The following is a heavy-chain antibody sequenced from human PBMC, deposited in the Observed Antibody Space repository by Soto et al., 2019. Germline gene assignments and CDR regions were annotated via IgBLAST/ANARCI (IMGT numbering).Heavy chain of an antibody. D-gene: IGHD3-22*01. CDR2: VSSDGGLK. Sequence: QVQLVESGGGVVQPGRSLRLSCEASGFTFSSFGMHWVRQAPGTGLEWVAVVSSDGGLKYYADSVKGRFTISRDNSKNTLYLQMNSLGAEDTAIYYCAKEYDSSGYGAFFDYWGQGTLGTVSS. CDR3: AKEYDSSGYGAFFDY. CDR1: GFTFSSFG. V-gene: IGHV3-30*18. J-gene: IGHJ4*02.